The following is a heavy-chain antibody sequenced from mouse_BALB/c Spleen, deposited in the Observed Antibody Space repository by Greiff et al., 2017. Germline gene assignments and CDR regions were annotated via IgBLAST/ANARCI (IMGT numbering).Heavy chain of an antibody. D-gene: IGHD1-1*01. J-gene: IGHJ3*01. CDR1: GFNIKDTY. CDR2: IDPANGNT. V-gene: IGHV14-3*02. Sequence: EVQLQQSGAELVKPGASVKLSCTASGFNIKDTYMHWVKQRPEQGLEWIGRIDPANGNTKYDPKFQGKATITADTASNTAYLQLSSLTSEDTAVYYCARKYVSSSFAYWGQGTLVTVSA. CDR3: ARKYVSSSFAY.